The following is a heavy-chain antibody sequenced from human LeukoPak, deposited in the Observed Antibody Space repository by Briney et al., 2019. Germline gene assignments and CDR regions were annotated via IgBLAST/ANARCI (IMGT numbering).Heavy chain of an antibody. Sequence: ASVKISCKASGYTFTSYGISWVRQAPGQGLEWMGWISAYNGNTNYAQKLQGRVTMTTDTSTSTAYMELRSLRSDDTAVYYCARYDPYDYVWGSYRFDPWGQGTLVTVSS. J-gene: IGHJ5*02. CDR3: ARYDPYDYVWGSYRFDP. CDR1: GYTFTSYG. D-gene: IGHD3-16*02. V-gene: IGHV1-18*01. CDR2: ISAYNGNT.